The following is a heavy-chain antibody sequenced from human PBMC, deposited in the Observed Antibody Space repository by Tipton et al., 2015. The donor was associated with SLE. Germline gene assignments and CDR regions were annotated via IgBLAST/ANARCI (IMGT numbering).Heavy chain of an antibody. J-gene: IGHJ4*02. CDR2: ISSSSSYI. V-gene: IGHV3-21*01. D-gene: IGHD3-10*01. CDR1: GITFRSYA. Sequence: SLRLSCVVSGITFRSYAMSWFRQAPGKGLDWVSSISSSSSYIYQADSVKGRFTISRDNAQNSLFLQMNSLRAEDTGVYYCARQEYYYGSGSYYNAGAFDYWGQGTLVTVSS. CDR3: ARQEYYYGSGSYYNAGAFDY.